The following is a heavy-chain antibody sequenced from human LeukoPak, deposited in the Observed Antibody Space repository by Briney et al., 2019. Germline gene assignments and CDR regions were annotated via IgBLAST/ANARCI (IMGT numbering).Heavy chain of an antibody. CDR3: AKDPNGDYIGTFDI. J-gene: IGHJ3*02. V-gene: IGHV3-23*01. CDR1: KFNFNSYG. D-gene: IGHD4-17*01. CDR2: ISGGGGST. Sequence: GGSLRLSCTTSKFNFNSYGMTWVRQAPGKGLEWVSSISGGGGSTQYAASVQGRFTISRDNSKNTLYLQMNSLRAEDTAVYYCAKDPNGDYIGTFDIWGQGTMVTVSS.